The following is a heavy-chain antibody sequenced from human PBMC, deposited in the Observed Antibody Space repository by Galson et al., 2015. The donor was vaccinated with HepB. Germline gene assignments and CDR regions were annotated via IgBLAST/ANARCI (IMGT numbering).Heavy chain of an antibody. J-gene: IGHJ4*02. V-gene: IGHV1-69*13. CDR3: ARVAGRGNSSLYPFDY. CDR1: GFSFSNYK. CDR2: INPIFGVA. Sequence: SVKVSCKASGFSFSNYKISWVRQAPGQGLEWMGAINPIFGVANYAQNFQGRVTITADEYSSTAYMEMSSLTYEDTAVFYCARVAGRGNSSLYPFDYWGQGTLVTVSS. D-gene: IGHD1-26*01.